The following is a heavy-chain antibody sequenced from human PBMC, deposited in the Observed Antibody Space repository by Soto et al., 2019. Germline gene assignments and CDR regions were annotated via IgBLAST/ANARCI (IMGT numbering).Heavy chain of an antibody. D-gene: IGHD5-18*01. CDR2: ISYDGSNK. V-gene: IGHV3-30-3*01. J-gene: IGHJ4*02. CDR3: ARDDGPRGYSYGSAAFDY. Sequence: PGGSLRLSCAASGFTFSSYAMHWVRQAPGKGLEWVAVISYDGSNKYYADSVKGRFTISRDNSKNTLYLQMNSLRAEDTAVYYCARDDGPRGYSYGSAAFDYWGQGTLVTVSS. CDR1: GFTFSSYA.